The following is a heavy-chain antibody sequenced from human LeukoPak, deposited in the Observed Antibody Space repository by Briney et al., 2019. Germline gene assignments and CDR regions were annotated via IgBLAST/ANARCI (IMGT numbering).Heavy chain of an antibody. V-gene: IGHV4-61*02. Sequence: SETLSLTCTVSGGSISSGSYYWSWIRQPAGKGMEWIGRIYTSGSTNYNPSLKSRVTISVDTSKNQFSLKLSPVTAADTAVYYCARDGVIPAAKIYYYYYYMDVWGKGTTVTVSS. CDR3: ARDGVIPAAKIYYYYYYMDV. J-gene: IGHJ6*03. CDR2: IYTSGST. CDR1: GGSISSGSYY. D-gene: IGHD2-2*01.